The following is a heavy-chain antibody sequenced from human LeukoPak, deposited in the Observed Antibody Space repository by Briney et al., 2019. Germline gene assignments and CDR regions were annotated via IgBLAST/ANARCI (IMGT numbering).Heavy chain of an antibody. J-gene: IGHJ3*02. D-gene: IGHD2-15*01. CDR2: IYDSGST. CDR3: ARDCSGGSCYGAFDI. CDR1: GASIRSGDYY. V-gene: IGHV4-30-4*01. Sequence: SQTLSLTCTVSGASIRSGDYYWSWIRQPPGKSLEWIGYIYDSGSTYYNPSLKSRITISVDTSENRFSLKLSSVTATDTAVYYCARDCSGGSCYGAFDIWGQGTMVTVSS.